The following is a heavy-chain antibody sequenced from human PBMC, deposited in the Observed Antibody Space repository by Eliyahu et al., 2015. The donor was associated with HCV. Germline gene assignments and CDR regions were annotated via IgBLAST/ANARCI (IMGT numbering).Heavy chain of an antibody. CDR1: DFIVSSDY. J-gene: IGHJ4*02. Sequence: EVQLVESGGGLIQPGGSLRLSCVASDFIVSSDYMNWVRQAPGKGLEWVSILYSGGSTYYADSVRGRFTISRDNSKNTLFLQMDNLRAEDTAVYYCARGISFFGIDDYWGQGTLVTVSS. V-gene: IGHV3-53*01. D-gene: IGHD3-3*01. CDR2: LYSGGST. CDR3: ARGISFFGIDDY.